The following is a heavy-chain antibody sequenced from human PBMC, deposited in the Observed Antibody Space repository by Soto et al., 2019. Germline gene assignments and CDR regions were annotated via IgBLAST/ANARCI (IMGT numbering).Heavy chain of an antibody. CDR3: ARVSYDFWCGSAIFDY. D-gene: IGHD3-3*01. J-gene: IGHJ4*02. Sequence: SETLSLTCTVSGGSISSYYWSWIRQPPGKGLEWIGYIYYSGSTNYNPSLKSRVTIAVDTSKNQFSLKLSSVTAADTAVYYCARVSYDFWCGSAIFDYWGQGTLGTVSS. V-gene: IGHV4-59*01. CDR2: IYYSGST. CDR1: GGSISSYY.